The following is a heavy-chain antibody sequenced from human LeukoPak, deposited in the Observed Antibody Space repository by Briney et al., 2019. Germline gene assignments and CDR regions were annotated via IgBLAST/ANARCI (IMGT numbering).Heavy chain of an antibody. CDR3: ARAYSSSWDLPAHAFDI. Sequence: PGGSLRLSCAAPGFIFSNNWMSWVRQAPGKGLEWVANIKQDGSETYYVDSVKGRFTISRDNAKNSLYLQMNSLRAEDTAVYYCARAYSSSWDLPAHAFDIWGQGTMVTVSS. V-gene: IGHV3-7*01. J-gene: IGHJ3*02. D-gene: IGHD6-13*01. CDR2: IKQDGSET. CDR1: GFIFSNNW.